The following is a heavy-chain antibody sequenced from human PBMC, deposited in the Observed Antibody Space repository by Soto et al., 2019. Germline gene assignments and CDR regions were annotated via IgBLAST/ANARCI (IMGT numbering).Heavy chain of an antibody. D-gene: IGHD2-21*01. V-gene: IGHV3-23*01. CDR3: AVGGDVVGTIGHFY. CDR1: GFTFSTSA. Sequence: EVQLLESGGGLVQPGGSLRLSCATSGFTFSTSAMTWVRQAPGKGLEWVSSITDGGGQTYYADSVKGRCTISRDNSKKTLALQMSRMKTDDTAVYYCAVGGDVVGTIGHFYWGQGTLVTVSS. J-gene: IGHJ4*02. CDR2: ITDGGGQT.